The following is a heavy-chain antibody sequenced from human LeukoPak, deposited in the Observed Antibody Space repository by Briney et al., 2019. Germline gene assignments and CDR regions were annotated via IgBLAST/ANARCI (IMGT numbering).Heavy chain of an antibody. J-gene: IGHJ5*02. V-gene: IGHV4-59*12. CDR2: IHYTGGT. CDR1: GGSINSYY. Sequence: SETLSLTCSVSGGSINSYYWSWIRQPPGKGLECIGYIHYTGGTNYNPSLKSRVTISVDTSKNQFSLKLSSVTAADTAVYYCARVLTYHGYLLPTKRENWFDPWGQGTLVTVSS. D-gene: IGHD3-10*01. CDR3: ARVLTYHGYLLPTKRENWFDP.